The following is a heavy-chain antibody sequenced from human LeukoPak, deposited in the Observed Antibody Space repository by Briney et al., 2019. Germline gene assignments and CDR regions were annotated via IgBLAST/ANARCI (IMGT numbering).Heavy chain of an antibody. D-gene: IGHD6-6*01. CDR1: GLTFSSYG. Sequence: PGRSLRLSCAASGLTFSSYGMHWVRQAPGKGLEWVAVKSYDGSNKYYADSVKGRFTISRDNSKNTLYLQMNSLRAEDTAVYYCAREGRAGLIAARPVGYFDYWGQGTLVTVSS. J-gene: IGHJ4*02. V-gene: IGHV3-30*03. CDR2: KSYDGSNK. CDR3: AREGRAGLIAARPVGYFDY.